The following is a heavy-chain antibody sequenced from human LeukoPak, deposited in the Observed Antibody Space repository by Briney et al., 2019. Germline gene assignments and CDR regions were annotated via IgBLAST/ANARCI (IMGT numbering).Heavy chain of an antibody. D-gene: IGHD6-19*01. CDR3: ARDSYSSGWYDAFDI. V-gene: IGHV1-69*04. CDR1: GGTFSSYA. CDR2: IIPILGIA. Sequence: ASVKVSCKASGGTFSSYAISWVRQAPGQGLEWMGRIIPILGIANYAQKLQGRVTMTTDTSTSTAYMELRSLRSDDTAVYYCARDSYSSGWYDAFDIWGQGTMVTVSS. J-gene: IGHJ3*02.